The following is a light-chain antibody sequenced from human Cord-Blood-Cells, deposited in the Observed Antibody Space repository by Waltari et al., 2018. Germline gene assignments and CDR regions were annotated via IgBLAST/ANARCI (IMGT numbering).Light chain of an antibody. CDR2: RNN. Sequence: QSVLTQPPSASGTPGQRVTISCSGSSSNIGSHYVYWYQQLPGTAPKLLIYRNNRRPSGVPDRFADAKAGTSASLAISGLRSEDEADYYCAACDDSLSGWVFGGGTKLTVL. J-gene: IGLJ3*02. CDR3: AACDDSLSGWV. CDR1: SSNIGSHY. V-gene: IGLV1-47*01.